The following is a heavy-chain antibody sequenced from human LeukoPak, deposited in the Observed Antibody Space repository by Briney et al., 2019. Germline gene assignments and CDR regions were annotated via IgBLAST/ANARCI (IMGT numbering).Heavy chain of an antibody. J-gene: IGHJ5*02. Sequence: PGASLRHSCAASGFTFSSYAMSWVRQAPGKGLEWVSAISGSGGSTYYADSVKGRFTISRDNSKNTLYLQMNSLRAEDTAVYYCAKDGIVDTAMVNWFDPWGQGTLVTVSS. CDR3: AKDGIVDTAMVNWFDP. CDR2: ISGSGGST. CDR1: GFTFSSYA. D-gene: IGHD5-18*01. V-gene: IGHV3-23*01.